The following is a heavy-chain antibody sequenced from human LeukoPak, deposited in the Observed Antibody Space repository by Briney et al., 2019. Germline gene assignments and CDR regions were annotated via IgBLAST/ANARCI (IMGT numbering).Heavy chain of an antibody. J-gene: IGHJ6*02. D-gene: IGHD4-17*01. V-gene: IGHV5-51*01. Sequence: HGESLKISCKGSGYSFTSYWIGWVRQMPGKGLEWMGIIYPGDSDTRYSPSFQGQVTISADKSISTAYLQWSSLKASDTAMYYCARQPATVTSRYYYYGIDVWGQGTTVTVSS. CDR1: GYSFTSYW. CDR2: IYPGDSDT. CDR3: ARQPATVTSRYYYYGIDV.